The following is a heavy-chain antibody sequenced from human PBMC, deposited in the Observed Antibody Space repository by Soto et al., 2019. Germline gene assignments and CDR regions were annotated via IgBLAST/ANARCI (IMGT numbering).Heavy chain of an antibody. CDR3: AKDHLPRYRSGSYNWFDP. CDR1: GFSFSGYG. V-gene: IGHV3-30*18. Sequence: GGSLRLSCAASGFSFSGYGMHWVRQAPGKGPEWVAVISHDGSNQLYADFVKGRFTISRDNPRNTLHLQMNSLRAEDTAVYYCAKDHLPRYRSGSYNWFDPWGQGTLVTVSS. D-gene: IGHD6-19*01. CDR2: ISHDGSNQ. J-gene: IGHJ5*02.